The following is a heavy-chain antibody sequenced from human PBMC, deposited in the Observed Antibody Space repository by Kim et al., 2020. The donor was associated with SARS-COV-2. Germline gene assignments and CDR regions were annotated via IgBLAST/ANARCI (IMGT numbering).Heavy chain of an antibody. CDR2: ISSSSTYT. V-gene: IGHV3-11*06. CDR1: GFTFSDYF. J-gene: IGHJ6*02. D-gene: IGHD6-13*01. Sequence: GGSLRLSCAASGFTFSDYFMSWIRQAPGKGLEWVSYISSSSTYTNYADSVKGRFTISRDNAKNSLYLQMNSLRAEDTAVYYCARDTTTAAADNYYYYGMGVWGQGTTVPVSS. CDR3: ARDTTTAAADNYYYYGMGV.